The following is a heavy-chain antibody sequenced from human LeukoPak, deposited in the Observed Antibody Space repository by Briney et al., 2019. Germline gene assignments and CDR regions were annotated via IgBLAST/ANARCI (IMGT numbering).Heavy chain of an antibody. CDR3: ARDRSGGSAGTGLYDY. J-gene: IGHJ4*02. D-gene: IGHD6-19*01. V-gene: IGHV4-39*07. Sequence: SQTLSLTCTVSGGSISSSSYYWGWIRQPPGKGLEWVGSIYYSGSTNYNPSLKSRVTISVDTSKNQFSLKLSSVTAADTAVYYCARDRSGGSAGTGLYDYWGQGTLVTVSS. CDR2: IYYSGST. CDR1: GGSISSSSYY.